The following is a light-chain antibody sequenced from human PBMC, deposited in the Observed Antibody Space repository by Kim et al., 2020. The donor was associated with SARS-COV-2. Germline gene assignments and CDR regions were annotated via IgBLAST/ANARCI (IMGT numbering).Light chain of an antibody. CDR3: SSYTSSSTLVV. CDR2: DVS. Sequence: QSLTISCTGTSSDVGGYNYVSWYQQHSGKAPKLMIFDVSNRPSGVSNRFSGSKSGNTASLTISGLQAEDEADYYCSSYTSSSTLVVFGGGTQLTVL. J-gene: IGLJ2*01. V-gene: IGLV2-14*03. CDR1: SSDVGGYNY.